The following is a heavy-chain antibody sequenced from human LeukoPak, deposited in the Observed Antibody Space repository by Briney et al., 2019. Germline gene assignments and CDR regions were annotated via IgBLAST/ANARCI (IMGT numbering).Heavy chain of an antibody. Sequence: GGSPRLSCAASGFTFSSYDMHWVRQATGKGLEWVSAISTAGDTYYPGSVNGRFTISRENAKNSLYLQMNSLRAGDTAVYYCAASPSDYYDSSGSPAFDYWGQGTLVTVSS. CDR3: AASPSDYYDSSGSPAFDY. CDR1: GFTFSSYD. D-gene: IGHD3-22*01. CDR2: ISTAGDT. J-gene: IGHJ4*02. V-gene: IGHV3-13*04.